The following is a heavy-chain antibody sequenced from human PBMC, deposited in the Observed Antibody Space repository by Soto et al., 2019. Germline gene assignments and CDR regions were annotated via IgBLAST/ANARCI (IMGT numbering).Heavy chain of an antibody. CDR1: GFTFSSYG. CDR2: IWYDGSNK. V-gene: IGHV3-33*01. Sequence: GGSLRLSCAASGFTFSSYGMHWVRQAPGKGLEWVAVIWYDGSNKYYADSVKGRFTISRDNSKNTLYLQMNSLRAEDTAVYYCARCMITFGGVIQGMDVWGQGTTVTVSS. CDR3: ARCMITFGGVIQGMDV. J-gene: IGHJ6*02. D-gene: IGHD3-16*02.